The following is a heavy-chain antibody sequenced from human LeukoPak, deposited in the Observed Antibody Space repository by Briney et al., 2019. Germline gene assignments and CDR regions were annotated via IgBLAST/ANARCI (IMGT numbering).Heavy chain of an antibody. CDR2: INTGDIT. Sequence: PGGSLRLSCAASGFTFDYSAMTWVRQAPEKGLEWVSTINTGDITFYANSVMGRFTISRDNSKNALFLQMNSLRAEDTAIYYCVKGGFTYYDDWGQGTLVTVSS. CDR1: GFTFDYSA. D-gene: IGHD3-22*01. V-gene: IGHV3-23*01. CDR3: VKGGFTYYDD. J-gene: IGHJ4*02.